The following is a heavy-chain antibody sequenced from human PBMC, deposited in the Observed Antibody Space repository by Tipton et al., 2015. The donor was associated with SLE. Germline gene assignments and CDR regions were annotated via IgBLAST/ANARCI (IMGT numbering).Heavy chain of an antibody. J-gene: IGHJ4*02. D-gene: IGHD1-14*01. CDR3: ARGHPGNSFDY. CDR1: GESLSGHY. Sequence: TLSLTCTVDGESLSGHYWIWIRQPPGKGLEWIGDINHSGITFYNASPQTRVTISLDTSKNQLSLSLTSVTAADTAMYYCARGHPGNSFDYWGQGTLVTVSS. V-gene: IGHV4-34*01. CDR2: INHSGIT.